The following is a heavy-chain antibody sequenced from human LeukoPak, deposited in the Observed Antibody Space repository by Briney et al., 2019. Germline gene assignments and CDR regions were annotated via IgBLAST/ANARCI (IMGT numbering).Heavy chain of an antibody. Sequence: SETLSLTCAVYGGSFSGYYWSWIRQPPGKGLEWIGEINHSGSTNYNPSLKSRVTISVDTSKNQFSLKLSSVTAADTAVYYCASLYYYGSGSYPLDYWGQGTLVTVSS. CDR1: GGSFSGYY. J-gene: IGHJ4*02. V-gene: IGHV4-34*01. CDR3: ASLYYYGSGSYPLDY. CDR2: INHSGST. D-gene: IGHD3-10*01.